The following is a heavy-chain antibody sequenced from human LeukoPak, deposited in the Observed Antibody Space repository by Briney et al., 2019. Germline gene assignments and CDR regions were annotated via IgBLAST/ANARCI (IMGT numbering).Heavy chain of an antibody. CDR1: GGSISSGGYY. Sequence: SETLSLTCTVSGGSISSGGYYWSWIRQHPGKGLEWIGYIYYSGSTYYNPSPKSRVTISVDTSKNQFSLKLSSVTAADTAVYYCARYCGGDCYSMGPDYWGQGTLVTVSS. V-gene: IGHV4-31*03. CDR2: IYYSGST. J-gene: IGHJ4*02. D-gene: IGHD2-21*02. CDR3: ARYCGGDCYSMGPDY.